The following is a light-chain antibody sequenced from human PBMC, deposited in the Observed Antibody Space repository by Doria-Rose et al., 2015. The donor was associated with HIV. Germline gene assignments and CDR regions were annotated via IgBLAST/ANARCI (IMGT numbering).Light chain of an antibody. J-gene: IGKJ1*01. Sequence: TQSPGTLSLSPGERATLSCRASQSFSSTYLAWYQQKPGQAPSLLIYDGSARATGIPDRFSAGGSGTDFTLTNNRLEPEDFALYYCHQYGTSWTFGQGTKVEI. CDR3: HQYGTSWT. CDR1: QSFSSTY. CDR2: DGS. V-gene: IGKV3-20*01.